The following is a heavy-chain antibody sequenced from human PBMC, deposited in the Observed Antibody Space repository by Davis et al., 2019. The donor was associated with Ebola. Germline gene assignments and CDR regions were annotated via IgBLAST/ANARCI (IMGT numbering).Heavy chain of an antibody. D-gene: IGHD4-17*01. Sequence: SVKVSCKASGGTFSSYTITWVRQAPGQGLEWMGWVIPVFGTTNYAQKFQGRVTITADESTSTAYMELSSLRSEDTAVYYCARGVYGAFFDSWGQGALVTVSS. J-gene: IGHJ4*02. V-gene: IGHV1-69*13. CDR2: VIPVFGTT. CDR3: ARGVYGAFFDS. CDR1: GGTFSSYT.